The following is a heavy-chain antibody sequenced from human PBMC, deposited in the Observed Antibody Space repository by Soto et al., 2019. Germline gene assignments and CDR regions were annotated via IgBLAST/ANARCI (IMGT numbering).Heavy chain of an antibody. D-gene: IGHD6-19*01. J-gene: IGHJ4*02. CDR1: GGSISSYY. CDR2: IYYSGST. V-gene: IGHV4-59*01. CDR3: ARVTAVAGTFDY. Sequence: QVQLQESGPELVKPSETLSLTCTVSGGSISSYYWSWIRQPPGKGLEWIGYIYYSGSTNYNPSLKSRVTRSVDTSKNQFSLKLSSVTAADTAVYYCARVTAVAGTFDYWGQGTLVTVSS.